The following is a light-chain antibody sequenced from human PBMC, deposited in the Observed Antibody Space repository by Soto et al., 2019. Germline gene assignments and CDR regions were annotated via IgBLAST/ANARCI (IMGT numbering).Light chain of an antibody. J-gene: IGKJ5*01. CDR1: QSLNNY. Sequence: ENVLTQSPATLSLSPGERATLSCRASQSLNNYVAWYQQRPGQAPRLLMYGVSNRATGVPARFSGSGSGTDFTLTISGVEPEDFVVYYCQQRGDWPPITFGRGTRLDIK. CDR2: GVS. CDR3: QQRGDWPPIT. V-gene: IGKV3-11*01.